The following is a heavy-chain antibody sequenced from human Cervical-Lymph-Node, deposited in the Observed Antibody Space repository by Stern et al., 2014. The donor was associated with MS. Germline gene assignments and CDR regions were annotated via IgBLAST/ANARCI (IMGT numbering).Heavy chain of an antibody. CDR1: GGSISSGDYY. J-gene: IGHJ5*02. CDR2: IYYSGST. D-gene: IGHD2-2*01. V-gene: IGHV4-30-4*01. CDR3: ASANCSSTSCPNWFDP. Sequence: EQLVESGPGLVKPSQTLSLTCTVSGGSISSGDYYWSWIRQPPGNGLEWIGNIYYSGSTYYNPYLKSRVTISVDTSKNQFSLKLSSVTAADTAVYYCASANCSSTSCPNWFDPWGQGTLVTVSS.